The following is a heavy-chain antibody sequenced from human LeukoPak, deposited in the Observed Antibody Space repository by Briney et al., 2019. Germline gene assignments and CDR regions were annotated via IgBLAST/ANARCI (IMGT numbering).Heavy chain of an antibody. CDR2: IYYSGST. CDR1: GGSISSYY. D-gene: IGHD3-3*01. J-gene: IGHJ6*03. Sequence: SETLSLTCTVSGGSISSYYWSWIRQPPGKGLEWIGYIYYSGSTNYNPSLKSRVTISVDTSKNQLSLKLSSVTAADTAVYYCARIRAIFGVVTYMDVWGKGTTVTVSS. V-gene: IGHV4-59*01. CDR3: ARIRAIFGVVTYMDV.